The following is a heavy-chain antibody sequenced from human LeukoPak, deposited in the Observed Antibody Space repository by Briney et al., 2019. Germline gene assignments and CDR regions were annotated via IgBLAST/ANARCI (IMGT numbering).Heavy chain of an antibody. D-gene: IGHD3-16*01. Sequence: EASVKVSCKASGYIFTNSYINWVRKPPGQGLKWMGTINPSGGSTTYAQKFQGRVTMTRDTSTSTVYMELSSLRSEDTAVYYCAREMRTWTPDYWGQGTLVTVSS. J-gene: IGHJ4*02. V-gene: IGHV1-46*01. CDR2: INPSGGST. CDR3: AREMRTWTPDY. CDR1: GYIFTNSY.